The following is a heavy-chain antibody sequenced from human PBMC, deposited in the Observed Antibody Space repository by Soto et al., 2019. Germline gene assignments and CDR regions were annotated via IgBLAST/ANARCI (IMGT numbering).Heavy chain of an antibody. Sequence: PSETLSLTCTVSGASIRSYYWSWIRQPPGKGLEWIGFIHHSGSTNYNPSLKSRLTMSVDTSKNQFSLTLSSVTAADTAVYYCTRQGYYDLLSGYYLFYYWGQEILVTVSS. V-gene: IGHV4-59*01. J-gene: IGHJ4*02. D-gene: IGHD3-3*01. CDR1: GASIRSYY. CDR3: TRQGYYDLLSGYYLFYY. CDR2: IHHSGST.